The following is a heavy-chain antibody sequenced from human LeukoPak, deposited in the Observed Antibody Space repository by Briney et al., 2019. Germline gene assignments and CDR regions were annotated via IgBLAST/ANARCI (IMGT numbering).Heavy chain of an antibody. J-gene: IGHJ4*02. V-gene: IGHV3-30-3*01. CDR3: ARDRDDYVWGSYRSLGY. Sequence: GGSPRLSCAASGFTFSSYAMHWVRQAPGKGLEWVAVISYDGSNKYYADSVKGRFTISRDNSKNTLYLQMNSLRAEDTAVYYCARDRDDYVWGSYRSLGYWGQGTLVTVSS. CDR1: GFTFSSYA. CDR2: ISYDGSNK. D-gene: IGHD3-16*02.